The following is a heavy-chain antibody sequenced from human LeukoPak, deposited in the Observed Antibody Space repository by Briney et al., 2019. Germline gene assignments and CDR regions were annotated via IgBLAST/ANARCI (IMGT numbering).Heavy chain of an antibody. CDR1: GGSISGYY. V-gene: IGHV4-34*01. CDR2: INHSGST. CDR3: ASRRGSFDY. J-gene: IGHJ4*02. Sequence: SETLSLTCTVSGGSISGYYWTWIRQPPGKGLEWIGEINHSGSTNYNPSLKSRVTISVDTSKNQFSLKLSSVTAADTAVYYCASRRGSFDYWGQGTLVTVSS. D-gene: IGHD3-10*01.